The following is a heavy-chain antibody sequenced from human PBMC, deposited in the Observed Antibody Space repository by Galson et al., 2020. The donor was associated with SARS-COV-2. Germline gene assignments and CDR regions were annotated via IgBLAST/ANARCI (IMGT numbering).Heavy chain of an antibody. J-gene: IGHJ3*02. CDR3: ARHRVPAAIGDAFDI. Sequence: SETLSLTCTVSGGSISSSSYYWGWIRQPPGKGLEWIGSIYYSGSNYYNPSLKSRVTISVNTSKNQFSLKLSSVTAANTAEYYRARHRVPAAIGDAFDIWGQVTMVTVSS. CDR1: GGSISSSSYY. CDR2: IYYSGSN. D-gene: IGHD2-2*02. V-gene: IGHV4-39*01.